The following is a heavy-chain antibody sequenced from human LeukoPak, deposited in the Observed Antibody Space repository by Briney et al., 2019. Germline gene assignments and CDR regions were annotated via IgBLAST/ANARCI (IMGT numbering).Heavy chain of an antibody. CDR2: IWSDGSNK. D-gene: IGHD4/OR15-4a*01. Sequence: GGSLRLSCAASGFTFSSXDXXXXRQAPGGXXEWVALIWSDGSNKYYADSVKGRFTXSRDNSENTLYLQMNSLRAEDTAVYYCARRQGAAFDIWGQGTMVTVSP. V-gene: IGHV3-33*01. CDR3: ARRQGAAFDI. CDR1: GFTFSSXD. J-gene: IGHJ3*02.